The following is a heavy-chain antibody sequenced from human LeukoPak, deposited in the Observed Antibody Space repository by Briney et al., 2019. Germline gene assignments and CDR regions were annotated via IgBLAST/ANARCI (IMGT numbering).Heavy chain of an antibody. CDR2: ISSSSSYI. V-gene: IGHV3-21*04. CDR1: GFTFSSYS. CDR3: ARDQVMYDGSGEHYYFDY. Sequence: GGSLRLSCAASGFTFSSYSMNWVRQAPGKGLEWVSSISSSSSYIYYADSVKGRFTISRDNSKNTLYLQMNSLRAEDTAVYYCARDQVMYDGSGEHYYFDYWGQGTLVTVSS. J-gene: IGHJ4*02. D-gene: IGHD3-22*01.